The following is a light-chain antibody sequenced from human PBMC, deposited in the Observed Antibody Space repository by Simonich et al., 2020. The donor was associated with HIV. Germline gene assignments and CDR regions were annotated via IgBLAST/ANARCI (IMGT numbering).Light chain of an antibody. CDR1: QDIKNY. J-gene: IGKJ2*01. CDR2: DAS. V-gene: IGKV1-33*01. CDR3: QQYDELPYT. Sequence: DIQMTQSPSSLSASVGDRVTINCHESQDIKNYLNWNQQKPGKAPKLLIYDASNLETGVPSRFSGSGSGSDFTFTISSLQPADIATYYCQQYDELPYTFGQGTKLEIK.